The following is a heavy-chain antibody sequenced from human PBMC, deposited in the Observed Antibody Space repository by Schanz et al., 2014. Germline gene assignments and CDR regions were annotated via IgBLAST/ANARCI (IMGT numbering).Heavy chain of an antibody. CDR3: TRLRRADPNGFDV. CDR1: GDTFSKYN. CDR2: IMPLRGIG. D-gene: IGHD6-19*01. Sequence: QVQLVQSGPEVKKPGSSVKVSCQAFGDTFSKYNIMWVRQVPGQGLEWLGRIMPLRGIGNNAWKFQDRLTITADKSMNRTYRELSSLGTEDTAVYYCTRLRRADPNGFDVGGQGTTVTVS. J-gene: IGHJ6*02. V-gene: IGHV1-69*02.